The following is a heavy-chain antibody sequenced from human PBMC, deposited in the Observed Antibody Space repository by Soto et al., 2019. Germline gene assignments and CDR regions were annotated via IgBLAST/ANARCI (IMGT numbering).Heavy chain of an antibody. J-gene: IGHJ4*02. Sequence: SETLSLTCTVSGGSISSGGYYWSWIRQHPGKGLEWIGYIYYSGSTYYNPSLKSRVTISVDTSKNQFSLKLSSVTAADTAVYYCARVLSGSYYLFDYWGQGTLVTVSS. CDR1: GGSISSGGYY. V-gene: IGHV4-31*03. CDR2: IYYSGST. CDR3: ARVLSGSYYLFDY. D-gene: IGHD1-26*01.